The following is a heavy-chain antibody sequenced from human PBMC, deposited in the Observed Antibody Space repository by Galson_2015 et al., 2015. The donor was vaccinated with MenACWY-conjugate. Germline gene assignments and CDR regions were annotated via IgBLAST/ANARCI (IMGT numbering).Heavy chain of an antibody. D-gene: IGHD4-17*01. CDR3: ARPGGDYEQRTFFDY. Sequence: SVKVSCKASGDSFNTYRFNWIRQAPGQGPEWLGGIIPVFHTTDYAQRFQGRLTITADGSTSTVYMELSSLRSDDTAIYYCARPGGDYEQRTFFDYRGQGTLVTVSS. CDR2: IIPVFHTT. CDR1: GDSFNTYR. J-gene: IGHJ4*02. V-gene: IGHV1-69*13.